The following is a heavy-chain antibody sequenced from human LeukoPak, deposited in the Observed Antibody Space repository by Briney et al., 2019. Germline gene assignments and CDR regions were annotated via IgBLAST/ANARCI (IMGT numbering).Heavy chain of an antibody. V-gene: IGHV1-46*01. Sequence: GASVKVSCKASGYSFTSYYIHWVRQAPGQGLEWMGIINPSGGSTNYAQKLQGRVTMTTDTSTSTAYMELRSLRSDDTAVYYCARDGCSSTSCYTSRPWFDYWGQGTLVTVSS. D-gene: IGHD2-2*02. J-gene: IGHJ4*02. CDR2: INPSGGST. CDR1: GYSFTSYY. CDR3: ARDGCSSTSCYTSRPWFDY.